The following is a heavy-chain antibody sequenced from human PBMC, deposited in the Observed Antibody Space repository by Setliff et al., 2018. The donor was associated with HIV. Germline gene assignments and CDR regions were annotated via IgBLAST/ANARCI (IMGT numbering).Heavy chain of an antibody. Sequence: GGSLRLSCEGSGFNFSNYDMSWVRQAPGKGLEWLSHINNWGTTTHYADSVKGRFSISRDNAKNLLYLQMNRLRPEDTAVYYCAGDLSGGDDYWGQGTRVTVSS. CDR3: AGDLSGGDDY. V-gene: IGHV3-48*03. D-gene: IGHD3-10*01. CDR1: GFNFSNYD. CDR2: INNWGTTT. J-gene: IGHJ4*02.